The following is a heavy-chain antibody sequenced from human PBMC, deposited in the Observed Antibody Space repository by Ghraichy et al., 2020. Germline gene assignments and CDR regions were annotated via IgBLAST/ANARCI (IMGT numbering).Heavy chain of an antibody. J-gene: IGHJ4*02. CDR2: ISCNGSNT. D-gene: IGHD1-26*01. CDR3: ATIPCSGCYWNYFEY. Sequence: GGSLRLSCAASGFTFSSSAMNWVRQAPGKGLEWVAVISCNGSNTYYADSVKGRFTISRDNSKNTLYLQMNSLRAEDTAVYYCATIPCSGCYWNYFEYWGQGNLVTVSA. CDR1: GFTFSSSA. V-gene: IGHV3-30*04.